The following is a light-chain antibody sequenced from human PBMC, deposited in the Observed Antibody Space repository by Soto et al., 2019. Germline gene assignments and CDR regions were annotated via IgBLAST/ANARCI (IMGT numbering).Light chain of an antibody. CDR1: QGIGVY. V-gene: IGKV1-27*01. Sequence: DIQMTQSPSSLSASLGDRVTITCRASQGIGVYLAWFQQKPGKVPRLLIYGASALQSGVPSRFSGGGSGTDFTLTINSLQPEDVATYYCQKYNSAPLTFGGGTKVDIK. CDR3: QKYNSAPLT. J-gene: IGKJ4*01. CDR2: GAS.